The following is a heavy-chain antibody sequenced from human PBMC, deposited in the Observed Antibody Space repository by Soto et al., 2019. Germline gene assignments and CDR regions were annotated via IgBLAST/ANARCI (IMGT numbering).Heavy chain of an antibody. CDR1: GFTFSSYG. CDR3: AKIRGYSGYDYYYYYYGMDV. D-gene: IGHD5-12*01. V-gene: IGHV3-30*18. J-gene: IGHJ6*02. CDR2: ISYDGSNK. Sequence: GGSLRLSCAASGFTFSSYGMHWVRQAPGKGLEWVAVISYDGSNKYYADSVKGRFTISRDNSKNMLYLQMNSLRAEDTAVYYCAKIRGYSGYDYYYYYYGMDVWGQGTTVTVSS.